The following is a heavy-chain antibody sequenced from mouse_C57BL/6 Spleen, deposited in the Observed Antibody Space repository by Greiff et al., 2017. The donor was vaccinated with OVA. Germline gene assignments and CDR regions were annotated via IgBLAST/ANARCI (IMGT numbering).Heavy chain of an antibody. V-gene: IGHV3-6*01. J-gene: IGHJ4*01. CDR1: GYSITSGYY. D-gene: IGHD3-2*02. Sequence: DVKLVESGPGLVKPSQSLSLTCSVTGYSITSGYYWNWIRQFPGNKLEWMGYISYDGSNNYNPSLKNRISITRDTSKNQFFLKLNSVTTEDTATYYCASALRLSMDYWGQGTSVTVSS. CDR2: ISYDGSN. CDR3: ASALRLSMDY.